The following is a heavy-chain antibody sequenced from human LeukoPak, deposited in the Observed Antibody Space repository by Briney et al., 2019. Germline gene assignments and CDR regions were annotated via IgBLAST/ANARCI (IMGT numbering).Heavy chain of an antibody. CDR1: GYTFTSYG. Sequence: ASVKVSCKASGYTFTSYGISWVRQAPGQGLEWMGWISAYNVNTNYAQKLQGRVTMTTDTSTSTAYMELRSLGSDDTAVYYCARDGIVATITFAFDYWGQGTLVTVSS. J-gene: IGHJ4*02. D-gene: IGHD5-12*01. CDR2: ISAYNVNT. CDR3: ARDGIVATITFAFDY. V-gene: IGHV1-18*01.